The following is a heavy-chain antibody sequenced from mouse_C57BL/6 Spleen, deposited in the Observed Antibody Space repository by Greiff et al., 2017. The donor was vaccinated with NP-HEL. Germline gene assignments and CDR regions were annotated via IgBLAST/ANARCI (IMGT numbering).Heavy chain of an antibody. D-gene: IGHD1-1*01. CDR3: ARTYYYGSSYATWFAY. CDR2: ISSGSSTI. Sequence: EVMLVESGGGLVKPGGSLKLSCAASGFTFSDYGMHWVRQAPEKGLEWVAYISSGSSTIYYADTVKGRFTISRDNAKNTLFLQMTSLRSEDTAMYYCARTYYYGSSYATWFAYWGQGTLVTVSA. V-gene: IGHV5-17*01. J-gene: IGHJ3*01. CDR1: GFTFSDYG.